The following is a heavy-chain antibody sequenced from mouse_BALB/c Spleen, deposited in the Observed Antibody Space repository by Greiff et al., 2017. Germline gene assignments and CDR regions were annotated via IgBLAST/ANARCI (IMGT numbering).Heavy chain of an antibody. CDR2: INPGSGGT. Sequence: VQLQESGAELVRPGTSVKVSCKASGYAFTNYLIEWVKQRPGQGLEWIGVINPGSGGTNYNEKFKGKATLTADKSSSTAYMQLSSLTSDDSAVYFCARGDYGLDYWGQGTTLTVSS. CDR1: GYAFTNYL. J-gene: IGHJ2*01. D-gene: IGHD2-4*01. V-gene: IGHV1-54*01. CDR3: ARGDYGLDY.